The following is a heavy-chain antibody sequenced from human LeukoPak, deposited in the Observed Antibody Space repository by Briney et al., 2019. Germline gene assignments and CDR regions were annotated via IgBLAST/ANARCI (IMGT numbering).Heavy chain of an antibody. D-gene: IGHD6-19*01. CDR2: ISGSGGST. V-gene: IGHV3-23*01. J-gene: IGHJ3*02. CDR3: AVPGYSSGWYVAGRKNAFDI. Sequence: GGSLRLFCAASGFTFSSYAMSWVRQAPGKGLEWVSAISGSGGSTYYADSVKGRFTISRDNSKNTLYLQMNSLRAEGTAVYYCAVPGYSSGWYVAGRKNAFDIWGQGTMVTVSS. CDR1: GFTFSSYA.